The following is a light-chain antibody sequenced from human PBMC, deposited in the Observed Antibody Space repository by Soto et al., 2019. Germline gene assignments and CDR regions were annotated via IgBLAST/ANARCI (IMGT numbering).Light chain of an antibody. CDR2: GAG. Sequence: IVLTQSPGSLSLSPGEGDTLSWRSSQRVRGNYCAWYQQRPGQAPRLLIYGAGTRATGIPDRFSGSGSGTDFTLTISRLVPEDVAVYYCQQDESTPPVYAFGQGTRLEMK. V-gene: IGKV3-20*01. J-gene: IGKJ2*01. CDR3: QQDESTPPVYA. CDR1: QRVRGNY.